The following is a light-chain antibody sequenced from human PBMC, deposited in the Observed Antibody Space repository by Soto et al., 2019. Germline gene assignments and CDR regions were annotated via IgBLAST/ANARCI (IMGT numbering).Light chain of an antibody. Sequence: QSVLTQPPSVSGAPGQRLTLSCTGSSSNIEAGYDVHWYQQLPGAAPKVVIYGNTNRPSGVPDRFSGSMSANMASLTISGLQAEDEAEYYCCSYTDGSSLVFGGGTKVTVL. V-gene: IGLV1-40*01. J-gene: IGLJ3*02. CDR3: CSYTDGSSLV. CDR1: SSNIEAGYD. CDR2: GNT.